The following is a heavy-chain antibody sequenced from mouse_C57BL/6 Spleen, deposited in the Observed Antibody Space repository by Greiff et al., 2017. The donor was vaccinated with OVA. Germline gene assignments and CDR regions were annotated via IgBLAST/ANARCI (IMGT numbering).Heavy chain of an antibody. J-gene: IGHJ3*01. D-gene: IGHD2-4*01. CDR2: IYPGDGDT. V-gene: IGHV1-80*01. CDR3: ARSTYYDYDWFAY. CDR1: GYAFSSYW. Sequence: VKLQESGAELVKPGASVKISCKASGYAFSSYWMNWVKQRPGKGLEWIGQIYPGDGDTNYNGKFKGKATLTADKSSSTAYMQLSSLTSEDSAVYFCARSTYYDYDWFAYWGQGTLVTVSA.